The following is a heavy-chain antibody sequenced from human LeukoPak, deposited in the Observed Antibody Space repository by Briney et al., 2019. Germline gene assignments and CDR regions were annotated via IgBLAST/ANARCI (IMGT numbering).Heavy chain of an antibody. D-gene: IGHD1-26*01. CDR3: SRVSVWGIVGALGAFDI. CDR2: IYDSGST. J-gene: IGHJ3*02. CDR1: GGSISSGGYS. Sequence: SQTLSLTCTVSGGSISSGGYSWSWIRQHPGKGLEWIGYIYDSGSTYYNPSLKSRVTISVDTSKNQFSLKLSSVTAADTAVYYCSRVSVWGIVGALGAFDIWGQGTMVTVSS. V-gene: IGHV4-31*03.